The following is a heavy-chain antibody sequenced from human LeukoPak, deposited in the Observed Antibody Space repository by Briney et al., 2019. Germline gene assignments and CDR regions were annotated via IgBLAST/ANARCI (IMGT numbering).Heavy chain of an antibody. D-gene: IGHD3-16*01. J-gene: IGHJ5*02. V-gene: IGHV1-2*02. CDR3: ARDRIMIMFGGVSWFDP. CDR2: INPKSGGT. Sequence: GASVKVSCKASGYTFTGYYIHWVRQAPGQGLEWMGWINPKSGGTNYAQKFRGRVTMTRDTSISTAYMELSRLRSDDTAVYYCARDRIMIMFGGVSWFDPWGQGTLVSVSS. CDR1: GYTFTGYY.